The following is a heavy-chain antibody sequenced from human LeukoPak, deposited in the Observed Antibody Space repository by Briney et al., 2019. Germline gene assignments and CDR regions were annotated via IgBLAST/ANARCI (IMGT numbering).Heavy chain of an antibody. CDR2: IYCSGST. CDR3: ATSDYDAVYYYYYMDV. CDR1: GGSISSHY. D-gene: IGHD5-12*01. Sequence: SETLSLTCTVSGGSISSHYWSWIRQPPGKGLEWIGYIYCSGSTNYNPSLKSRVTISVDTSKNQFSLKLSSVTAADTAVYYCATSDYDAVYYYYYMDVWGKGTTVTVSS. J-gene: IGHJ6*03. V-gene: IGHV4-59*11.